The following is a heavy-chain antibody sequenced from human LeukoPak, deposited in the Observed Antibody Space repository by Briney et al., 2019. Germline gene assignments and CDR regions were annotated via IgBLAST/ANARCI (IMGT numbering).Heavy chain of an antibody. CDR1: GGSISSYY. D-gene: IGHD3-10*01. CDR3: ARVMSGFGMDV. CDR2: IYYSGST. J-gene: IGHJ6*02. V-gene: IGHV4-59*01. Sequence: SETLSLTCTVFGGSISSYYWSWIRQPPGKGLEWIGYIYYSGSTNYNPSLKSRVTISVDTSKNQFSLKLSSVTAAGTAVYYCARVMSGFGMDVWGQGTTVTVSS.